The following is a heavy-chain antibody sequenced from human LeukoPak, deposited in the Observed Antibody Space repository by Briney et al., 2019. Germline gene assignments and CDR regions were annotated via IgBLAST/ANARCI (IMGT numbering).Heavy chain of an antibody. J-gene: IGHJ4*02. Sequence: PGGSLRLSCAASGFTYSSYEMNWLRQAPGKGLEWVSYISSSGSTIYYADSVKGRFTISRDNAKNSLYLQMNSLRAADTAVYYCARDLGGSYWEGGYWGQGTLVTVSS. V-gene: IGHV3-48*03. CDR2: ISSSGSTI. D-gene: IGHD1-26*01. CDR1: GFTYSSYE. CDR3: ARDLGGSYWEGGY.